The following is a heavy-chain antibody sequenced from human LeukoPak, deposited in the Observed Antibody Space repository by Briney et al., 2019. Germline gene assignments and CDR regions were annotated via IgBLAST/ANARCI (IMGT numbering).Heavy chain of an antibody. J-gene: IGHJ3*02. D-gene: IGHD3-22*01. CDR1: GGSFSGYY. CDR2: INHSGST. Sequence: PSETLSLTCAVYGGSFSGYYWSWIRQPPGKGLEWIGEINHSGSTNYNPSLKSRVTISVDTSKNQFSLKLSSVTAADTAVYYCARHWYYYDSSEREAFDIWGQGTMVTVSS. V-gene: IGHV4-34*01. CDR3: ARHWYYYDSSEREAFDI.